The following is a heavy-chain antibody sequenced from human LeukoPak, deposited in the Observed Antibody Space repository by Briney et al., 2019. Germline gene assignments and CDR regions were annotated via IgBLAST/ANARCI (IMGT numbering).Heavy chain of an antibody. V-gene: IGHV1-2*02. CDR2: INPNSGGT. Sequence: GASVKVSCKASGYTFTGYYMHWERQAPGQGLEWMGWINPNSGGTNYAQKFQGRVTMTRDTSISTAYMELGRLRSDDTAVYYCATPNPRYSSSWYGAFDIWGQGTMVTVSS. CDR1: GYTFTGYY. D-gene: IGHD6-13*01. CDR3: ATPNPRYSSSWYGAFDI. J-gene: IGHJ3*02.